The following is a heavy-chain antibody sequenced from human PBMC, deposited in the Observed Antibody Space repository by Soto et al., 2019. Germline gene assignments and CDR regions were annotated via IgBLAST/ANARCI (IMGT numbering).Heavy chain of an antibody. V-gene: IGHV1-18*04. Sequence: ASVKVSCKASGYTFTSYGISWVRQAPGQGLEWMGWISAYNGNTNYAQKLQGRVTMTTDTSTSTAYMELRSLRSDDTAVYYCARRRGYCSGGSCYYYYGMDVWGQGTTVTVSS. J-gene: IGHJ6*02. CDR1: GYTFTSYG. CDR3: ARRRGYCSGGSCYYYYGMDV. D-gene: IGHD2-15*01. CDR2: ISAYNGNT.